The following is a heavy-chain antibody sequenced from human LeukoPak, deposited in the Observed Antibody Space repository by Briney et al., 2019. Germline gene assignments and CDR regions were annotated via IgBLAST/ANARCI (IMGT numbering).Heavy chain of an antibody. D-gene: IGHD6-13*01. J-gene: IGHJ4*02. CDR3: ARTPSSSGHVPHFDY. V-gene: IGHV5-51*01. Sequence: GESLKISCKGSGYSFTSYWIGWVRQMPGKGLEWMGIIYPGDSDTRYSPSFQGQVTISADKSISTAYLQWSSLKASDTAVYYCARTPSSSGHVPHFDYWGQGTLATVSS. CDR2: IYPGDSDT. CDR1: GYSFTSYW.